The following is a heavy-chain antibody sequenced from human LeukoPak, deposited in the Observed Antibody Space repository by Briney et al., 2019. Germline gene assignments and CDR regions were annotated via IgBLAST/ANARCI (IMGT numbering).Heavy chain of an antibody. CDR2: ISSSSSYI. Sequence: GGSLRLSCAASGFTFSSYSMNWVRQAPGKGLEWVSSISSSSSYIYYADSVKGRFTIPRDNAKNSLYLQMNSLRAEDTAVYYCARDDREYYDILTGYENYYYYYGMDVWGQGTTVTVSS. J-gene: IGHJ6*02. D-gene: IGHD3-9*01. V-gene: IGHV3-21*01. CDR3: ARDDREYYDILTGYENYYYYYGMDV. CDR1: GFTFSSYS.